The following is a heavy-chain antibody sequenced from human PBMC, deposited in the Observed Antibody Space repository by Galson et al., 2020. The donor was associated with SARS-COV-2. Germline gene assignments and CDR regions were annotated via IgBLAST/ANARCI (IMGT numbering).Heavy chain of an antibody. CDR2: IYYTESN. V-gene: IGHV4-39*01. J-gene: IGHJ4*02. Sequence: SETLSLTCTVSGGSISSSNYYWGWVRQPPGEGLEWIGSIYYTESNYYNPSLTSRVTMSVDTSRNQFSLKLSSVTAANTAVYYCARQILTGYYSFYYFDFWGQGTLVTVSS. CDR3: ARQILTGYYSFYYFDF. D-gene: IGHD3-9*01. CDR1: GGSISSSNYY.